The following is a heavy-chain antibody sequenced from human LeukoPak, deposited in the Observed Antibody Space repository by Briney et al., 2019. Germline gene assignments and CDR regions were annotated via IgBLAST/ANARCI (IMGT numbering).Heavy chain of an antibody. V-gene: IGHV3-7*01. J-gene: IGHJ6*03. CDR2: IKQDGSEK. D-gene: IGHD5-12*01. CDR3: ASGYDFFYYYMDV. Sequence: GSLRLSCAASGFTFSSYAMRWVRQAPGKGLEWVANIKQDGSEKYYVGSVEGRFTISRDNAKNSLYLQMNSLRAEDTAVYYCASGYDFFYYYMDVWGKGTTVTVSS. CDR1: GFTFSSYA.